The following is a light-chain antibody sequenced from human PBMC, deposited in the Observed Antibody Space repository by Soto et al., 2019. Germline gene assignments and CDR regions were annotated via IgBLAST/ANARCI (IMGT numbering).Light chain of an antibody. V-gene: IGKV3-15*01. CDR1: QSVGRS. CDR3: QQYGSSPLT. Sequence: IVMTQSPGTLSVSPGERATLSCRASQSVGRSLAWYQQKPGQAPRLLIYGTSARATGIPATFSGSGSGTEFTLTISSLQSEDFAVYYCQQYGSSPLTFGPGTKVDIK. CDR2: GTS. J-gene: IGKJ3*01.